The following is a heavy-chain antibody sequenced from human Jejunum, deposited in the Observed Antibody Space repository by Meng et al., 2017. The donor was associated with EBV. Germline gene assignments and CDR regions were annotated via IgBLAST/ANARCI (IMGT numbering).Heavy chain of an antibody. Sequence: EVELVEAGGGLVQPGGALRLSCVGSGYTFSNYWMHWVRQTPGKGLVWVSRINEDGTHTDYAGSVKGRFTISRDNAKNTLTLQMNSLRVEDTAVYYCSRDLRGPFDYWGQGTLVTVS. CDR1: GYTFSNYW. V-gene: IGHV3-74*01. CDR2: INEDGTHT. CDR3: SRDLRGPFDY. D-gene: IGHD3-16*01. J-gene: IGHJ4*02.